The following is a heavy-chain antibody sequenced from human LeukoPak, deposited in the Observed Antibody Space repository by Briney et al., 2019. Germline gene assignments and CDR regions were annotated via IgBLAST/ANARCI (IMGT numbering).Heavy chain of an antibody. CDR1: GYTFADYY. D-gene: IGHD1-26*01. J-gene: IGHJ6*02. Sequence: ASVKVSCKASGYTFADYYMHWVRQAPGQGLEWMGWVNPVSGGTYYAQRFLGRVTMTRDSSISTVYMELSRLQSDDTAAYHCASLGATTLSYFGMDVWGQGTTVTVSS. CDR3: ASLGATTLSYFGMDV. CDR2: VNPVSGGT. V-gene: IGHV1-2*02.